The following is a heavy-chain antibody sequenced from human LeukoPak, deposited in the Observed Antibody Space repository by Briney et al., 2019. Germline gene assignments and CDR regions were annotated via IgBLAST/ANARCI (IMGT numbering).Heavy chain of an antibody. CDR3: ATGYYYYYMDV. CDR2: IIPIFGTA. J-gene: IGHJ6*03. Sequence: SVKVSCKASGYTFTGYYMHWVRQAPGQGLEWMGGIIPIFGTANYAQKFQGRVTITADESTSTAYMELSSLRSEDTAVYYCATGYYYYYMDVWGKGTTVTISS. CDR1: GYTFTGYY. V-gene: IGHV1-69*13.